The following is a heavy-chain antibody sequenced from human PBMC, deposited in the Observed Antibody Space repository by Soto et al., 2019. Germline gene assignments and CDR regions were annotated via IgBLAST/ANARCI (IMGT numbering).Heavy chain of an antibody. J-gene: IGHJ6*02. D-gene: IGHD3-10*01. Sequence: PSETLSLTCAVSGGSIKIINWGSSVSQPPGKGLERIGEIYHSGSTSYNRSRKSRVTISVDKSKNQFWLKLSCVAAADTAVYYCARDPEECFGESRGDYGMDIWGQGTTVTVSS. CDR3: ARDPEECFGESRGDYGMDI. V-gene: IGHV4-4*02. CDR2: IYHSGST. CDR1: GGSIKIINW.